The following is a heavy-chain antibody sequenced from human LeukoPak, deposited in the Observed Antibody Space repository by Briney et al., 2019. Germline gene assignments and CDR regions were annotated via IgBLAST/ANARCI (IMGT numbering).Heavy chain of an antibody. CDR1: GYTFSDYY. D-gene: IGHD1/OR15-1a*01. CDR2: INPNTGGT. J-gene: IGHJ4*02. V-gene: IGHV1-2*02. CDR3: ARGGLYNWNIDY. Sequence: ASVKVSCKASGYTFSDYYMHWVRQAPGQGLEWMGWINPNTGGTNYAQKFQGRVTMTMDTSISTGYVELSRLRSDDTAVYYCARGGLYNWNIDYWGQGSLVTVSS.